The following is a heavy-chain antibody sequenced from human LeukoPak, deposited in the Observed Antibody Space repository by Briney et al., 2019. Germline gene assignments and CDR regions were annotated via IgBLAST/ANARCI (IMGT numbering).Heavy chain of an antibody. Sequence: GPLRLSCSGSGSTFNTSWMSWVRQAPGKGLEWVANIKQDGSEKGYVDSVKGRFTISRDNAKRSLYLQINSLRVEDTAVYSCASWEGSSWFDYWGQGTLVTVSS. J-gene: IGHJ4*02. CDR2: IKQDGSEK. V-gene: IGHV3-7*03. D-gene: IGHD6-13*01. CDR3: ASWEGSSWFDY. CDR1: GSTFNTSW.